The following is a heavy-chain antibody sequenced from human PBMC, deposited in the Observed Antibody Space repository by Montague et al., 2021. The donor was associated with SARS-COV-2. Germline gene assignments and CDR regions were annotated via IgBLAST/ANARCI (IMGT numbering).Heavy chain of an antibody. Sequence: SKTLSLTCVVSGASVTSPNWWSWVRQAPGKGLEWIGEINHRGTINYNPXXKSRVTISVDKSKNNFFLRLSSVTAADTAIYFCARDADIGVFGSYFDDWGQGTLVTVTS. V-gene: IGHV4-4*02. J-gene: IGHJ4*02. CDR3: ARDADIGVFGSYFDD. CDR1: GASVTSPNW. D-gene: IGHD5-12*01. CDR2: INHRGTI.